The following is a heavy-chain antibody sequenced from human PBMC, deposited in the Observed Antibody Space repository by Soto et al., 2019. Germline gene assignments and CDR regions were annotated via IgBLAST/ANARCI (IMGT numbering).Heavy chain of an antibody. Sequence: PSEPLSLTCAVYGGSFSGYYWSWIRQPPGKGLEWIGEINHSGSTNYNPSLKSRVTISVDTSKNQFSLKLSSVTAADTAVYYCARREPGRRQELVRLGDVDIWGQGTMVT. CDR2: INHSGST. J-gene: IGHJ3*02. V-gene: IGHV4-34*01. D-gene: IGHD6-13*01. CDR1: GGSFSGYY. CDR3: ARREPGRRQELVRLGDVDI.